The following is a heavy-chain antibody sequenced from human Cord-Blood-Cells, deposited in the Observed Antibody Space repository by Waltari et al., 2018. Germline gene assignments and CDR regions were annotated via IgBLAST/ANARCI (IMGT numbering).Heavy chain of an antibody. V-gene: IGHV1-46*01. CDR1: GYTFTSYY. Sequence: QVQLVQSGAEVKKPGASVKVSCKASGYTFTSYYMHWVRLAPGQGLEWMGIINPSGGSTSYAQKFQGRVTMTRDTSTSTVYMELSSLRSEDTAVYYCARDILLGAARQGYFQHWGQGTLVTVSS. D-gene: IGHD6-6*01. J-gene: IGHJ1*01. CDR3: ARDILLGAARQGYFQH. CDR2: INPSGGST.